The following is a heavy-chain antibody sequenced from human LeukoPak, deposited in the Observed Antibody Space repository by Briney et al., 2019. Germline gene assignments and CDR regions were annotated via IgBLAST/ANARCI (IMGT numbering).Heavy chain of an antibody. V-gene: IGHV3-74*01. CDR3: ARVTMAVPGEH. CDR1: GFTFSNYW. J-gene: IGHJ1*01. D-gene: IGHD4/OR15-4a*01. Sequence: GGSLRLSCAASGFTFSNYWMHWVRQAPGKGLVWVSHISGDGSNTNYADSVKGRFTISRDNAKNTLYLQMNGLRAEDAAMYYCARVTMAVPGEHRGQGTPVTVSS. CDR2: ISGDGSNT.